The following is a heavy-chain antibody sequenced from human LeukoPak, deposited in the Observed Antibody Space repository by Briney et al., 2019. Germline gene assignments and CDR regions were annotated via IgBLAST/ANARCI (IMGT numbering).Heavy chain of an antibody. CDR2: IKQDGSEK. CDR3: ARDIAAYSSPSAFDY. D-gene: IGHD6-13*01. CDR1: GFTFSSYW. J-gene: IGHJ4*02. Sequence: GGSLRLSCAASGFTFSSYWMSWVRQAPGKGLEWVANIKQDGSEKYFVDSVKGRFTISRDNAKNSLYLQMNSLRAEDTAFYYCARDIAAYSSPSAFDYWGQGTPVTVSS. V-gene: IGHV3-7*01.